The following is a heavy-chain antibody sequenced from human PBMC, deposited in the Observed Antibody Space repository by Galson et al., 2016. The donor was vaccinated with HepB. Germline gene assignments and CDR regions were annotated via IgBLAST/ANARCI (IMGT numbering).Heavy chain of an antibody. Sequence: SVKVSCKASAYIFTTYGITWVRQAPGQGLEWMGWISSYNGNTKYAQNLQDRVTFTTDTSTSTSYMELSSLKSDDTAVYYCATSKFLEWPSDYWGQGTLVTVSS. CDR1: AYIFTTYG. J-gene: IGHJ4*02. V-gene: IGHV1-18*01. CDR2: ISSYNGNT. D-gene: IGHD3-3*01. CDR3: ATSKFLEWPSDY.